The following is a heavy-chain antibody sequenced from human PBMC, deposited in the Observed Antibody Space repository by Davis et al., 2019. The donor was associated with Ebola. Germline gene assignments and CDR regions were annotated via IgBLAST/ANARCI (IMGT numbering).Heavy chain of an antibody. V-gene: IGHV3-21*04. J-gene: IGHJ4*02. D-gene: IGHD1-26*01. Sequence: GESLKISCAASGFTFSSYAMSWVRQAPGKGLEWVSSISSSSSYIYYADSVKGRFTISRDNAKNSLYLQMNSLRAEDTAVYYCAKRDGSAEDYWGQGTLVTVSS. CDR1: GFTFSSYA. CDR3: AKRDGSAEDY. CDR2: ISSSSSYI.